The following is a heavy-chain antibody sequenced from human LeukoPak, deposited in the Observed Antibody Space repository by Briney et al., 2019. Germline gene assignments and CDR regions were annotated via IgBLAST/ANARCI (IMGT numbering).Heavy chain of an antibody. CDR3: ARGWPRSDSSGYYRLLDY. J-gene: IGHJ4*02. CDR2: ISSSGSTI. V-gene: IGHV3-11*01. CDR1: GFTFSDYY. Sequence: PGGSLRLSCAASGFTFSDYYMSWIRQAPGKGLEWVSYISSSGSTIYYADSVKGRFTISRDNAKNSLYLQMNSLRAEDTAVYYCARGWPRSDSSGYYRLLDYWGQGTLVTVSS. D-gene: IGHD3-22*01.